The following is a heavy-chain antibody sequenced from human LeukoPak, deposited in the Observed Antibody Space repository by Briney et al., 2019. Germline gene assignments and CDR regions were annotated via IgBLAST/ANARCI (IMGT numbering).Heavy chain of an antibody. D-gene: IGHD2-15*01. CDR3: ARTDIVVVVAATPERPRGWFDP. Sequence: VASVKVSCKASGYTFTCYGISWVRQAPGQGLEWMGWISAYNGNTNYAQKLQGGVTMTTDTSTSTAYMELRSLRSDDTAVYYCARTDIVVVVAATPERPRGWFDPWGQGTLVTVSS. J-gene: IGHJ5*02. CDR2: ISAYNGNT. V-gene: IGHV1-18*01. CDR1: GYTFTCYG.